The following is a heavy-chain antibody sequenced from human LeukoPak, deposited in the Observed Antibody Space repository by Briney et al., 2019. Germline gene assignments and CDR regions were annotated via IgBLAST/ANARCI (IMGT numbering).Heavy chain of an antibody. CDR2: INSNGGGT. J-gene: IGHJ6*03. V-gene: IGHV1-46*01. D-gene: IGHD4-17*01. Sequence: ASVKVSCKTSGYTFGSYYMHWVRQAPGQGLEWMGTINSNGGGTNYAQKFQGRVTITADESTSTAYMELSSLRSEDTAVYYCARGETTISNYYYYMDVWGKGTTVTVSS. CDR1: GYTFGSYY. CDR3: ARGETTISNYYYYMDV.